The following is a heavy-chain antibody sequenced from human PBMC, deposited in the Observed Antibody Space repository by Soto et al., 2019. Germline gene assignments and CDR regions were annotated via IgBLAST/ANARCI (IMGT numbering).Heavy chain of an antibody. CDR2: ISGSGGTT. J-gene: IGHJ5*02. CDR3: AKDRLGAAAGNWFDP. Sequence: GGSLRLSCAASGFTFSSYAMNWVRQAPGKGLEWVSSISGSGGTTYYADSVKGRFTISKDSSKNTLHLQMDSLRVDDTAVYYCAKDRLGAAAGNWFDPWGQGTLVTVSS. CDR1: GFTFSSYA. V-gene: IGHV3-23*01. D-gene: IGHD6-13*01.